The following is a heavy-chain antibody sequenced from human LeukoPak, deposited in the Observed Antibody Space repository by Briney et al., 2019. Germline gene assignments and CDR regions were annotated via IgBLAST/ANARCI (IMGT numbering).Heavy chain of an antibody. CDR2: MDYSGST. D-gene: IGHD1-26*01. V-gene: IGHV4-39*01. CDR3: AGYSGSHLGSGAEYFQH. Sequence: SETLSLTCTVSGASISSSSYYCAWIRQPPGKGLEWIGSMDYSGSTYYKPSLKSRVTISVDTSKNQFSLKLSSVTAADTAVYYCAGYSGSHLGSGAEYFQHWGQGTLVTVSS. J-gene: IGHJ1*01. CDR1: GASISSSSYY.